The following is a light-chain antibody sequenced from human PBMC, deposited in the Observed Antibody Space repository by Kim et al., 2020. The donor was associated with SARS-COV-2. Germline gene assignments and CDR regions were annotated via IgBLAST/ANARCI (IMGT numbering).Light chain of an antibody. J-gene: IGLJ2*01. V-gene: IGLV3-19*01. Sequence: VALGQTVRITCQGDSLRSYDATWYQKKQGQAPILVSYGKNNRPSGIPDRFSGSSSGNTASLTITGTQAGDEADYYCNARDSNDNVVFGGGTQLTVL. CDR1: SLRSYD. CDR2: GKN. CDR3: NARDSNDNVV.